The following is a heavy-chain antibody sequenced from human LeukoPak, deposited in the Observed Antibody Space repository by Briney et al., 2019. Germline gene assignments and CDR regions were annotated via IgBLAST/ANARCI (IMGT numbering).Heavy chain of an antibody. CDR3: ARDGGYCSSTSCYNWFDP. D-gene: IGHD2-2*01. CDR1: GFTFSSYG. V-gene: IGHV3-30*03. CDR2: ISYDGSNK. Sequence: PGRSLRLSCAASGFTFSSYGMHWVRQAPGKGLEWVAVISYDGSNKYYADSVKGRFTISRDNSKNTLYLQMNSLRAEDTAVYYCARDGGYCSSTSCYNWFDPWGQGTLVTVSS. J-gene: IGHJ5*02.